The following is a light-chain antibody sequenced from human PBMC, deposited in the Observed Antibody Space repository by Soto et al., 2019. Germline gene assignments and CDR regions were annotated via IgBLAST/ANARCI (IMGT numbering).Light chain of an antibody. J-gene: IGKJ1*01. CDR3: QQRTNWPSGT. CDR2: DAS. Sequence: EIVLTQSPATLSLSPGERATLSCRASQSVFNYLAWYQQKPDQAPRLLIYDASARATGIPARFSGSGSGTDFTLTISSLEPEDFAVYYCQQRTNWPSGTFGQGTKVEIK. V-gene: IGKV3-11*01. CDR1: QSVFNY.